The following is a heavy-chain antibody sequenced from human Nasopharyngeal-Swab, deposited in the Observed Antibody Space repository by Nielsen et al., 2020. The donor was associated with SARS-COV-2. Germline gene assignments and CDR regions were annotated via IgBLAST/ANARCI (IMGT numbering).Heavy chain of an antibody. Sequence: GGSLRLSCAAPGFTFSTYWMDWVRQAPGNGLEWVASIKEEGSETYYVDSVKGRFTVSRDNAKNSLYLQMNSLRAEDTAVYYCARNSNYARDYWGQGTLVTVSS. V-gene: IGHV3-7*04. D-gene: IGHD3-16*01. CDR3: ARNSNYARDY. CDR1: GFTFSTYW. CDR2: IKEEGSET. J-gene: IGHJ4*02.